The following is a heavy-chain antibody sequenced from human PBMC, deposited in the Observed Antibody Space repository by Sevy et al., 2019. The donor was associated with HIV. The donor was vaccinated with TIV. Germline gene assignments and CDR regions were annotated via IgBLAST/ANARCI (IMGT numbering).Heavy chain of an antibody. V-gene: IGHV3-30-3*01. D-gene: IGHD6-19*01. Sequence: GGSLRLSCAASGFTFSSYAMHWVRQAPGKGLEWVAVISYDGSNKYYADSVKGRFTISRDNSKNTLYLQMNGLRAEDTAVYYCARTYSSGWSHFDYWGQGTLVTVSS. CDR3: ARTYSSGWSHFDY. J-gene: IGHJ4*02. CDR1: GFTFSSYA. CDR2: ISYDGSNK.